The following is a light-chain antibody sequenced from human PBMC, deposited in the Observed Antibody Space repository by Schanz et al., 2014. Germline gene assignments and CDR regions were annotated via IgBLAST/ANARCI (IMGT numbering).Light chain of an antibody. CDR3: QQYNKWLWT. J-gene: IGKJ1*01. V-gene: IGKV3-15*01. CDR1: QSVSSN. CDR2: GAS. Sequence: EIVMTQSPATLSVSPGERATLYCRASQSVSSNLAWYQQKPGQAPRLLIYGASTRATGIPAWFSGSGSGTGFTLTIGSLQSEDFAVYYCQQYNKWLWTFGQGTKVEIK.